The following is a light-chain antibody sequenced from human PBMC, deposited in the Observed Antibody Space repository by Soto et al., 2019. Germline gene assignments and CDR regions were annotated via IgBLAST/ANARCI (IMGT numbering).Light chain of an antibody. CDR1: QSVRSSY. CDR3: QLYGDSPSWFT. V-gene: IGKV3-20*01. Sequence: EIVLTQSPGTLSLSPGERATLSCRASQSVRSSYLAWYQQKPGQAPRLLIYGAASRATGIPDRFGGSGSGTDFTLTISRLEPADFAVYYCQLYGDSPSWFTFGPGTKVEIK. CDR2: GAA. J-gene: IGKJ3*01.